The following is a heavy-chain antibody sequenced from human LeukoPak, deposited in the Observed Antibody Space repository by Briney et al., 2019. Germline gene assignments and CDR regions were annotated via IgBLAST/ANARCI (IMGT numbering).Heavy chain of an antibody. V-gene: IGHV5-51*01. Sequence: GESLKISCKGSGYSFTNYWIGWVRQMPGKGLEWMGIIYPGDSDTRYSPSFQGQVTISADKSISTAYLQWSSLKASDTAMYYCARRGRDAYLYSFDYWGQGTLSPSPQ. D-gene: IGHD5-24*01. CDR3: ARRGRDAYLYSFDY. CDR2: IYPGDSDT. J-gene: IGHJ4*02. CDR1: GYSFTNYW.